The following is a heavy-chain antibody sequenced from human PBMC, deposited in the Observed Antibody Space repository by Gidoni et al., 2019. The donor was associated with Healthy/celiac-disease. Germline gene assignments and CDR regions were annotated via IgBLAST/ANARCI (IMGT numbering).Heavy chain of an antibody. CDR2: INPNSGGK. J-gene: IGHJ4*02. CDR3: ARDSSGHPSVF. V-gene: IGHV1-2*02. D-gene: IGHD6-19*01. Sequence: QVQLVQSGAEVKKPGASVTVSCKASGYTCTGYYMHWVRQAPGQWLEWMGWINPNSGGKNYAQKLQGRVNMNRDTSISTAYMELSRLRSDDTAVYYCARDSSGHPSVFWGQGTLVTVS. CDR1: GYTCTGYY.